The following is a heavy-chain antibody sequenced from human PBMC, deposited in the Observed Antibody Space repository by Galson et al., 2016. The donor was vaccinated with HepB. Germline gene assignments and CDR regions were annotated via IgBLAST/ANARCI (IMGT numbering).Heavy chain of an antibody. CDR3: AREDGGLLLGFGMGV. D-gene: IGHD1-26*01. CDR2: ISYDGSNK. V-gene: IGHV3-30*04. Sequence: SLRLSCATFRFTFKYYAMHWVRQAPGKGLEWVAVISYDGSNKYYADSVKGRFTISRDNSKNTLYLQMNSLRAEDTAVYYCAREDGGLLLGFGMGVWGQGTTVTVSS. CDR1: RFTFKYYA. J-gene: IGHJ6*02.